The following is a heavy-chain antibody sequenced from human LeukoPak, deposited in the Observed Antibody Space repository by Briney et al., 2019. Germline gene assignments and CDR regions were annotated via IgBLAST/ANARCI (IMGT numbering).Heavy chain of an antibody. V-gene: IGHV4-31*03. D-gene: IGHD5-18*01. CDR3: ARDSGYNYGLLDY. CDR1: GGSISSGDNY. J-gene: IGHJ4*02. Sequence: SETLSLTCTVSGGSISSGDNYWSWIRQHPGKGLEWIGYISYSGSTYYNPSLKSRVTMAVDTSKNQFSLRLSSVTAADTAMYYCARDSGYNYGLLDYWGQGTLVTVSS. CDR2: ISYSGST.